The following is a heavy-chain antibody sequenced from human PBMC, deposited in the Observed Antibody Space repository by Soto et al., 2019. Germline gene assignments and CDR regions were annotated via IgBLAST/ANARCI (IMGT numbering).Heavy chain of an antibody. J-gene: IGHJ4*02. D-gene: IGHD3-10*01. V-gene: IGHV2-5*02. CDR3: AHRAYYYGSGSYYTH. CDR1: GFSLSTREVG. CDR2: IYWDDDK. Sequence: QITLKESGPTLVKPTQTLTLTCTFSGFSLSTREVGVGWIRQPPGKALEWLALIYWDDDKRYRPSLKSRLTIVKATSKNLVILIMTNMDPEDTATYHCAHRAYYYGSGSYYTHWGQGILVTVSS.